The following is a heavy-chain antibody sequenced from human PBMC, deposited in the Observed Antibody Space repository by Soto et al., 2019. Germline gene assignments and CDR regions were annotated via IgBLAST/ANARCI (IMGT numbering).Heavy chain of an antibody. V-gene: IGHV5-10-1*01. CDR1: GYSFAGYW. CDR2: IDPSDSQT. D-gene: IGHD6-6*01. J-gene: IGHJ6*02. Sequence: GESLKISCKGSGYSFAGYWITWVRQKPGKGLEWMGRIDPSDSQTNYSPSFQGHVTISADKSISTAYLQWSSLKASDTAMYYCARQGGSSSQYYYYGMDVWGQGTTVTVSS. CDR3: ARQGGSSSQYYYYGMDV.